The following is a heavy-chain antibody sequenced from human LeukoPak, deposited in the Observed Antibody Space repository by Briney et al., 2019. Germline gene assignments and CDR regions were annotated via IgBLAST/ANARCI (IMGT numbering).Heavy chain of an antibody. Sequence: PGGSLRLSCAASGFFFSSYGMHWVRLAPGKGLEWVALIWYDGSNKYYADSVKGRFTISRDNSKNTLSLQMNSLRAEDTAVYYCARGGGLYCSSTSCYFSKWGQGTLVTVSS. V-gene: IGHV3-33*01. J-gene: IGHJ4*02. CDR2: IWYDGSNK. CDR3: ARGGGLYCSSTSCYFSK. CDR1: GFFFSSYG. D-gene: IGHD2-2*01.